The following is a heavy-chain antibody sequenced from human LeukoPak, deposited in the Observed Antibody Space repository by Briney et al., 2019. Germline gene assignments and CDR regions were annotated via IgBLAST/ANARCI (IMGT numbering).Heavy chain of an antibody. Sequence: SGPTLVNPTQTLTLTCTFSGFSLSTSGVGVGWIRQHPGKALEWLALIYWNDDKRYSPSLKSRLTITKDTSKNQVVLTMTNMDPVDTATYYCAHRPAGYYDSSGFITDYWGQGTLVTVSS. J-gene: IGHJ4*02. CDR1: GFSLSTSGVG. D-gene: IGHD3-22*01. V-gene: IGHV2-5*01. CDR3: AHRPAGYYDSSGFITDY. CDR2: IYWNDDK.